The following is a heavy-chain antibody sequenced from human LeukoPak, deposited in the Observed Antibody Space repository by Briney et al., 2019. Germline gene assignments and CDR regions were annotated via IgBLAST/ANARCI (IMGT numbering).Heavy chain of an antibody. D-gene: IGHD3-9*01. CDR3: ARGLYDILTGYHDYFDY. CDR2: IYTSGST. Sequence: SETLSLTCTVSGDSISSGDYYWSWIRQPAGKGLEWIGRIYTSGSTNYNPSLKSRVTMSVDTSKNQFSLKLSSVTAADTAVYYCARGLYDILTGYHDYFDYWGQGTLVTVSS. CDR1: GDSISSGDYY. V-gene: IGHV4-61*02. J-gene: IGHJ4*02.